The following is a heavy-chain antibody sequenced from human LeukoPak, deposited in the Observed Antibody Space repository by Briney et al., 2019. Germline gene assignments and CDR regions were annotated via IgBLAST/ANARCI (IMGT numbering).Heavy chain of an antibody. J-gene: IGHJ3*02. V-gene: IGHV5-51*01. CDR2: IYPGDSDT. Sequence: GEXLKISCKGSGYSFTTYWIGWVRQMPGKGLESMGIIYPGDSDTKYSPSFQGQVTISADRSISTAYLQWSSLKASDTAMYYCASGAGIAAPGTYDAFDIWGQGTMVTVSS. CDR3: ASGAGIAAPGTYDAFDI. D-gene: IGHD6-13*01. CDR1: GYSFTTYW.